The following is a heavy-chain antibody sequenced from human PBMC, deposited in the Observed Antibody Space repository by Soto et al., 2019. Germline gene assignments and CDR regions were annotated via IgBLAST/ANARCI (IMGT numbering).Heavy chain of an antibody. CDR2: IYSGGST. V-gene: IGHV3-53*01. D-gene: IGHD5-18*01. J-gene: IGHJ4*02. Sequence: GGSLRLSCAASGFTVSSNYMSWVRQAPGKGLEWVSVIYSGGSTYYADSVKGRFTISRDNSKNTLYLQMNSLRAEDTAVYYCARDLSYGQFYFDYWGQGTLVTVSS. CDR3: ARDLSYGQFYFDY. CDR1: GFTVSSNY.